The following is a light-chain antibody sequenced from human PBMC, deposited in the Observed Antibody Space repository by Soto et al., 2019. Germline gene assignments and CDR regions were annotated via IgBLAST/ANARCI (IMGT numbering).Light chain of an antibody. V-gene: IGKV1-39*01. Sequence: DIQMTQSPSSLSASVGDRVTITCRASQSISSYLNWYQQKPGKAPKLLIYAASSLQSGVPSRFSGSGSGTDFTLTISSMQPEDFATYYCQQSSSSPPEFGQGTRLEIK. CDR1: QSISSY. CDR2: AAS. J-gene: IGKJ5*01. CDR3: QQSSSSPPE.